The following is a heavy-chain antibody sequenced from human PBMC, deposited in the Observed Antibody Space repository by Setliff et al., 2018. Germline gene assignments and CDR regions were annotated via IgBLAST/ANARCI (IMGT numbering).Heavy chain of an antibody. D-gene: IGHD5-18*01. CDR3: AKRGDTRTFDY. V-gene: IGHV3-23*01. Sequence: GGSLRLSCAASGFSFESHGMHWVRQAPGKELEWVSGISARTGLTYYADSVKGRFTMSRDISKNTVYLHMTSLRAEDTAMYYCAKRGDTRTFDYWGQGTLVTVSS. CDR1: GFSFESHG. CDR2: ISARTGLT. J-gene: IGHJ4*02.